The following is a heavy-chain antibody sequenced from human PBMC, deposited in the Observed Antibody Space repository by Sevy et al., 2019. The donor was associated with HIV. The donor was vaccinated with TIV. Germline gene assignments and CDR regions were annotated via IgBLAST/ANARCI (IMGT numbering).Heavy chain of an antibody. Sequence: GGSLRLSCAASGFTFSSYGMHWVRQAPGKGLEWVAVIWYDGSNQYYADSVKGRLTISRDNSKNTLSLQMNRLRVEDTAVYYCAREGGYTSAWSPGNHWGQGTLVTVSS. D-gene: IGHD6-19*01. CDR1: GFTFSSYG. CDR2: IWYDGSNQ. J-gene: IGHJ4*02. CDR3: AREGGYTSAWSPGNH. V-gene: IGHV3-33*01.